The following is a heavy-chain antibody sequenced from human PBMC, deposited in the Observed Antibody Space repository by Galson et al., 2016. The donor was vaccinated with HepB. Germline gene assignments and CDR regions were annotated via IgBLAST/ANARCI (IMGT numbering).Heavy chain of an antibody. CDR2: TYYRSKWYN. D-gene: IGHD1-26*01. CDR1: GDSVSSNSAA. V-gene: IGHV6-1*01. J-gene: IGHJ4*01. CDR3: ARTNSETYGGGNFDY. Sequence: CAISGDSVSSNSAAWNWIRQSPSRGLEWLGRTYYRSKWYNDYAVSVKSRITINPDTSKNQFSLQLNSVTPEDTAVYYCARTNSETYGGGNFDYWGQGTLVTVPS.